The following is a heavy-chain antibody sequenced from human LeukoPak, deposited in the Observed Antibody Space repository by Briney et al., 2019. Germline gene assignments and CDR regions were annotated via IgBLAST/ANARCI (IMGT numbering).Heavy chain of an antibody. CDR2: ISASGGTT. D-gene: IGHD3-22*01. CDR3: SKDPTDFDSSGQTYFDY. CDR1: GFTVSSSS. Sequence: GGSLRLSCAASGFTVSSSSMSWVRQAPGKGLEWVSGISASGGTTYYADSVKGRFTISRANSKQTLVLQFISLRAEDTAVYDCSKDPTDFDSSGQTYFDYWGQGTLVTVSS. V-gene: IGHV3-23*01. J-gene: IGHJ4*02.